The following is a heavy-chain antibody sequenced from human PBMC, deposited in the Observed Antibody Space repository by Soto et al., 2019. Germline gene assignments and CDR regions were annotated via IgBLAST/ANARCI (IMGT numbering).Heavy chain of an antibody. V-gene: IGHV4-39*01. D-gene: IGHD1-26*01. CDR2: IYYSGST. J-gene: IGHJ5*02. Sequence: PSETLSLTCTVSGGSISSSSYYWGWIRHPPGKGLEWIGTIYYSGSTYYNPSLKSRVTISVDTSKNQFSLRLSSVTAADTAVYYGAMAKATLYNWFDPWGQRTLVTVSS. CDR1: GGSISSSSYY. CDR3: AMAKATLYNWFDP.